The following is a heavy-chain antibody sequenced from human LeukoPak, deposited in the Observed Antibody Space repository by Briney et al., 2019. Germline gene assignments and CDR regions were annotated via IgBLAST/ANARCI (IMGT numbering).Heavy chain of an antibody. J-gene: IGHJ4*02. V-gene: IGHV3-21*01. CDR2: FTSMSRTI. CDR1: GFTFSSYA. Sequence: KSGGSLRLSCAASGFTFSSYAMTWVRQVPGKGLEWVSSFTSMSRTIYYADSVKGRFTISRDDAKKSLYLQMNSLRVEDTAIYYCARQSSGIAATDKIDYWGQGTLVTVSS. CDR3: ARQSSGIAATDKIDY. D-gene: IGHD6-13*01.